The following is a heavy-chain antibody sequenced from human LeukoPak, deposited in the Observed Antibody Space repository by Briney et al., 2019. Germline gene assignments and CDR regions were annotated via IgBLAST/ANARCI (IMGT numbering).Heavy chain of an antibody. V-gene: IGHV1-2*02. CDR3: ARDWFVDSGDDPFPFDY. J-gene: IGHJ4*02. D-gene: IGHD5-12*01. CDR1: GYTFTGFY. Sequence: ASVKVSCKASGYTFTGFYSHWVRQAPGKGLEWMGCLNCNSGGTNYAQKFQGRVTMTRDTSISTAYLELNRLTSDDTAIYYCARDWFVDSGDDPFPFDYWGQGTLVSVSS. CDR2: LNCNSGGT.